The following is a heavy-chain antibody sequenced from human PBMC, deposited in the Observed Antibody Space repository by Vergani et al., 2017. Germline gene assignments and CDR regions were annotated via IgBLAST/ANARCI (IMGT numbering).Heavy chain of an antibody. J-gene: IGHJ6*02. CDR3: ARLGTDFLSGTPTQRGTYYYYGMDV. Sequence: EVQLVQSGAEVKKPGESLKISCKGSGYSFTSYWIGWVRQMPGKGLEWMGIIYPGDSDTRYSPSFQGQVTISADKSISTAYLQWSSLKASDTAMYYCARLGTDFLSGTPTQRGTYYYYGMDVWGQGTTVTVSS. V-gene: IGHV5-51*01. CDR1: GYSFTSYW. CDR2: IYPGDSDT. D-gene: IGHD3-3*01.